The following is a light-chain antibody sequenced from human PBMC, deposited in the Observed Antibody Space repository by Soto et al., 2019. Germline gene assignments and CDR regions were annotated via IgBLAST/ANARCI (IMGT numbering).Light chain of an antibody. J-gene: IGKJ3*01. Sequence: EIVLTQSPGTLSLSPGERATLSCRASQRVSSSYLAWYQQQAGQAPRLLIYGASSRATGIPDRFSGSGSGTDFTLTISILEPEDFAVYYCQQYGSSPLTFGPGTKVDIK. CDR2: GAS. CDR1: QRVSSSY. V-gene: IGKV3-20*01. CDR3: QQYGSSPLT.